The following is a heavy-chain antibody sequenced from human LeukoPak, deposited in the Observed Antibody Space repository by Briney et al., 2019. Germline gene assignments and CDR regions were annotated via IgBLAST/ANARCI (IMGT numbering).Heavy chain of an antibody. V-gene: IGHV3-23*01. CDR2: ITGSAGST. CDR1: GFTFSYYS. J-gene: IGHJ4*02. Sequence: PGGSLRLSCAASGFTFSYYSMSWVRQAPGKGLEWVSGITGSAGSTHYADSVKGRFTISRDNTMNTLYLQMNSLRAEDTAIYYCAKSSYYDSSGYYREYYFDYWGQGTLVTVSS. D-gene: IGHD3-22*01. CDR3: AKSSYYDSSGYYREYYFDY.